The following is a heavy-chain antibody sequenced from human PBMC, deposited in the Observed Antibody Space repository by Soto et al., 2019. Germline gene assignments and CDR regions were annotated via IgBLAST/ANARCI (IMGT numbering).Heavy chain of an antibody. CDR3: ARDGNSGYNWDYYYGMDV. J-gene: IGHJ6*02. CDR2: IFIGGTT. CDR1: GFTVSSSQ. V-gene: IGHV3-53*01. D-gene: IGHD5-12*01. Sequence: GGSLRLSCAASGFTVSSSQMTWVRQAPGKALEWVSLIFIGGTTQYAVSVKGRFTISRDYSRNTVFLQMNSLRAEDTAVYYCARDGNSGYNWDYYYGMDVWGQGTTVTVSS.